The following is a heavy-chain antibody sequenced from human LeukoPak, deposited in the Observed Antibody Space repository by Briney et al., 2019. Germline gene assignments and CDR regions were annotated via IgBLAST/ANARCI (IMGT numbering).Heavy chain of an antibody. V-gene: IGHV4-39*01. CDR3: ARQPTVNRGAVASNFDY. D-gene: IGHD6-19*01. CDR2: VYYAGNT. CDR1: GALFSSTIHY. Sequence: KPSETLSLTCTVSGALFSSTIHYWAWIRQPPGKGLEWIGCVYYAGNTYYNASFQNRVTISMDTSKNQFSLRLSTMSATDTAVYFCARQPTVNRGAVASNFDYWGQGTLVTVSS. J-gene: IGHJ4*02.